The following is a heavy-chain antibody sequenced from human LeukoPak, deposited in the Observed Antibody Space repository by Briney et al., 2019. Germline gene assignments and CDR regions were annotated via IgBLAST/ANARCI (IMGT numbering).Heavy chain of an antibody. CDR3: ASTGDCSSTSCSWYFFDY. Sequence: SETLSLTCTVSGYSLSSGYYWGWIRQPPGKGLEWIGSVDHSGGTYYNPSLRSRVSISVDTSKNQFSLKLTSVTAADTAVYYCASTGDCSSTSCSWYFFDYWGQGALVTVSS. CDR1: GYSLSSGYY. V-gene: IGHV4-38-2*02. J-gene: IGHJ4*02. CDR2: VDHSGGT. D-gene: IGHD2-2*01.